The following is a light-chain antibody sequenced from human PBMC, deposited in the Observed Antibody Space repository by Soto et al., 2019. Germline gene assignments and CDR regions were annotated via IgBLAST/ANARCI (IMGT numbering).Light chain of an antibody. V-gene: IGLV1-47*01. CDR1: NSNIANNY. Sequence: QTVVTQPPSASGTPGQSVTISCSGGNSNIANNYVYWYQQLPGTAPKLLIYRDSQRPSGVPDRFSGSKSGTSASLAISGLRAEDEADYYCAAWDNSLSGCVTFGGGTKVTVL. CDR2: RDS. CDR3: AAWDNSLSGCVT. J-gene: IGLJ2*01.